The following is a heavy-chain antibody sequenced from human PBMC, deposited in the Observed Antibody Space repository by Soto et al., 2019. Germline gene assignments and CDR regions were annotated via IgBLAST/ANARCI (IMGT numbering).Heavy chain of an antibody. CDR2: IHYTGSR. CDR3: ARWGHPAVKAFDI. V-gene: IGHV4-59*02. CDR1: GASVNDYY. Sequence: SETLSLTCTVSGASVNDYYWNWVRQPLGKGLEWIGFIHYTGSRIFNPSLQSRVTMSVDVSQNQFSLRLTSVTAADTAIYYCARWGHPAVKAFDIWGQGTTVTVS. J-gene: IGHJ3*02. D-gene: IGHD3-16*01.